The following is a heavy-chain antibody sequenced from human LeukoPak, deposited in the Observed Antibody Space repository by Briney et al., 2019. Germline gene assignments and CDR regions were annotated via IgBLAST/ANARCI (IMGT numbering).Heavy chain of an antibody. D-gene: IGHD2-2*01. J-gene: IGHJ6*03. Sequence: ASVKVSCKASGYTFSSYGISWVRQAPGQGLEWMGWISAYKGDTKYTEKFQGRVTMTTDTSTSKAYMELRSLRSDDTAVYYCARDSCSSLTCSLYYYYMDVWGQGTTVTVSS. V-gene: IGHV1-18*01. CDR1: GYTFSSYG. CDR3: ARDSCSSLTCSLYYYYMDV. CDR2: ISAYKGDT.